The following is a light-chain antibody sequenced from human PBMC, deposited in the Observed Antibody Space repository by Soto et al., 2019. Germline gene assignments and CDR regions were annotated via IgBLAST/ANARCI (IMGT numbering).Light chain of an antibody. CDR2: EVS. CDR1: SSDVGGYDF. CDR3: SSYAGSNNYV. Sequence: QSALTQPPSASGSPGQSVTISCTGTSSDVGGYDFVSWYQQHPGKATKLMIHEVSKRPSGVPDRFSGSKSGNTASLTVSGLQAEDEADYYCSSYAGSNNYVFGTGTKLTVL. V-gene: IGLV2-8*01. J-gene: IGLJ1*01.